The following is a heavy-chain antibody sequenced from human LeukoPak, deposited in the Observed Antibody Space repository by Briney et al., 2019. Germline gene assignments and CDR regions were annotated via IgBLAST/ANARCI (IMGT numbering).Heavy chain of an antibody. CDR3: ARGRRGSSGPWSWYLDL. Sequence: ASVKVSCTASGFTLTNFDINWVRQATGQGLEWMGSMSSNTGNTCYAQEFQGRVTMTRDTSIGTAYLELTNLRAEDTAVYYCARGRRGSSGPWSWYLDLWGRGTLVTASS. J-gene: IGHJ2*01. CDR1: GFTLTNFD. CDR2: MSSNTGNT. D-gene: IGHD3-22*01. V-gene: IGHV1-8*01.